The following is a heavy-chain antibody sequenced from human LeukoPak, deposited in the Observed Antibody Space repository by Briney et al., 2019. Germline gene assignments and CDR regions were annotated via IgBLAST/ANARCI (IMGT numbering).Heavy chain of an antibody. J-gene: IGHJ6*02. CDR1: GFTFSSYW. Sequence: GGSLRLSCAASGFTFSSYWMNWARQAPGKALEWVASINHNGNVNYYVDSVKGRFTISRDNAKNSLYLQMSNLRAEDTAVYFCARGGGLDVWGQGATVTVSS. CDR2: INHNGNVN. V-gene: IGHV3-7*03. CDR3: ARGGGLDV. D-gene: IGHD3-16*01.